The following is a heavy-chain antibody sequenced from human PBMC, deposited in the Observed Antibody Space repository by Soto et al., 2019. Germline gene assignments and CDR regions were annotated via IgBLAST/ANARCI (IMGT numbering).Heavy chain of an antibody. D-gene: IGHD3-10*01. J-gene: IGHJ4*02. V-gene: IGHV1-18*01. CDR3: ARGDYYGSKSSLDY. CDR2: ISAYNGNT. Sequence: GASVQVSCKASCYTFPSYGISWVRQAPGQGLEWMGWISAYNGNTNYAQKLQGRVTMTTDTSTSTAYMELRSLRSDDTAVYYCARGDYYGSKSSLDYWGQGTLVTVSS. CDR1: CYTFPSYG.